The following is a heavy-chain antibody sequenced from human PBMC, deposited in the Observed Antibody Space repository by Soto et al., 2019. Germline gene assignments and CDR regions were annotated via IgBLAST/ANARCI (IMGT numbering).Heavy chain of an antibody. CDR2: INPNSGGT. CDR3: ARVQGGSGWYFVY. Sequence: QVQLVQSGAEVKKPGASVKVSCKTSGYTFTGYYMHWVRQAPGQGLEWMGWINPNSGGTNYAQKFQGRVTMTRDTSISTAYMELSRRRSDDTAVYYGARVQGGSGWYFVYWGQGTLVTVSS. V-gene: IGHV1-2*02. J-gene: IGHJ4*02. D-gene: IGHD6-19*01. CDR1: GYTFTGYY.